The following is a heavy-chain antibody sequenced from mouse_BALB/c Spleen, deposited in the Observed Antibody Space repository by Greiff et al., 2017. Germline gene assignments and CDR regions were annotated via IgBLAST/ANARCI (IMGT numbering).Heavy chain of an antibody. Sequence: QVQLQQSGAELVRPGTSVKVSCKASGYAFTNYLIEWVKQRPGQGLEWIGVINPGSGGTNYNEKFKGKATLTADKSSSTAYMQLSSLTSDDSAVYFCARWGDYRGYFDVWGAGTTVTVSS. V-gene: IGHV1-54*01. CDR2: INPGSGGT. CDR3: ARWGDYRGYFDV. D-gene: IGHD2-4*01. J-gene: IGHJ1*01. CDR1: GYAFTNYL.